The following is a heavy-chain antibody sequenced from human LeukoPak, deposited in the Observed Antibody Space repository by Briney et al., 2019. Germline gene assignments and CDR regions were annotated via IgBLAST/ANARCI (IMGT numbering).Heavy chain of an antibody. Sequence: GGTLILSCEDSGFSFSVYAMSWVRQAPEKGLEWVSSITDSGVDTYYADSVKGRFTISRDNSKNTLFLQMNSLRAEDTAVYYCAKGSRGSYHYWGQGTLVTVSS. D-gene: IGHD1-26*01. V-gene: IGHV3-23*01. CDR2: ITDSGVDT. CDR3: AKGSRGSYHY. J-gene: IGHJ4*02. CDR1: GFSFSVYA.